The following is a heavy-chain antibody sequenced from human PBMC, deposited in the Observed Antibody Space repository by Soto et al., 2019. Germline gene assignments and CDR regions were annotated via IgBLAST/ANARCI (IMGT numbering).Heavy chain of an antibody. CDR3: ARTVSTATFYDDDADDAR. Sequence: SETLSLTCTVSGDSISNDNYYWSWIRQPPGKGLEWIGHIYHSGSTYQNPSLKSRLTISITPSKKQFSLNLISVTAADTAVYYCARTVSTATFYDDDADDARWGRGTRVT. D-gene: IGHD3-22*01. V-gene: IGHV4-30-4*01. CDR2: IYHSGST. J-gene: IGHJ4*02. CDR1: GDSISNDNYY.